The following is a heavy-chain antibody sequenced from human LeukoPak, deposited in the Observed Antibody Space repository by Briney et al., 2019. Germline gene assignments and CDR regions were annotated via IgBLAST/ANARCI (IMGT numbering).Heavy chain of an antibody. CDR1: GFTFSIYC. CDR3: AITLLSFGAPDY. D-gene: IGHD3-10*01. J-gene: IGHJ4*02. CDR2: IKQDGGEK. V-gene: IGHV3-7*01. Sequence: PGGSLRLSCVASGFTFSIYCMTWVHQAPGRGLEWVANIKQDGGEKYYVASEKGRFTISRDTAKNSLFLQMNSLRAEDTAVYYCAITLLSFGAPDYWGQGTLVTVSS.